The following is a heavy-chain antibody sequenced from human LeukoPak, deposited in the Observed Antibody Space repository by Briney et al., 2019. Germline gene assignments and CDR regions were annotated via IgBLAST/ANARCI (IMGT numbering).Heavy chain of an antibody. J-gene: IGHJ4*02. CDR2: IYYSGST. CDR3: ARDRGSSWYDY. V-gene: IGHV4-28*03. Sequence: SETLSLTCAVSGYSISSSNWWGWIRQPPGKGLEWIGYIYYSGSTYYNPSLKSRVTMSVDTSKNQFSLKLSSVIAADTAVYYCARDRGSSWYDYWGQGTLVTVSS. CDR1: GYSISSSNW. D-gene: IGHD6-13*01.